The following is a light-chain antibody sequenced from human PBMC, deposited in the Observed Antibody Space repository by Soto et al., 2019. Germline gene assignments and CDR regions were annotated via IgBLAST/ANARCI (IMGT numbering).Light chain of an antibody. CDR1: SSDVGGYNS. CDR3: SSYTSSSTRV. CDR2: EVT. J-gene: IGLJ1*01. Sequence: QSVLTQPASVSGSPGQSITISCTRTSSDVGGYNSVSWYQQHPGKAPKLVIYEVTNRPSGISNRFSGSKSGNTASLTISGLQAEDEADYYCSSYTSSSTRVFXTGTKVTVL. V-gene: IGLV2-14*01.